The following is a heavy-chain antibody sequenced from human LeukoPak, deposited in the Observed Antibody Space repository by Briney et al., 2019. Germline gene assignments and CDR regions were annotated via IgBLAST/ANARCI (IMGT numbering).Heavy chain of an antibody. Sequence: HPGGSLRLSCAASGFTFSSYWMSWVRQAPGKGLEWVASIKQDGSEKYYVDSVKGRFTISRDNAKNSLYLQMNSLRGEDTAVYHCAVGNWGIDYWGQGTLVTVSS. J-gene: IGHJ4*02. CDR2: IKQDGSEK. CDR3: AVGNWGIDY. D-gene: IGHD7-27*01. V-gene: IGHV3-7*01. CDR1: GFTFSSYW.